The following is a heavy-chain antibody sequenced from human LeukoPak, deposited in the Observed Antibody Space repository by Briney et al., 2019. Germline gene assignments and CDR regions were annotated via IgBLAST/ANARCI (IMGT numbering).Heavy chain of an antibody. CDR2: IYYSGST. J-gene: IGHJ2*01. CDR3: ASAPYYDFWSGYYTKWYFDL. CDR1: GGSISSYY. D-gene: IGHD3-3*01. V-gene: IGHV4-59*01. Sequence: SETLSLTCTVSGGSISSYYWSWIRQPPGKGLEWIGYIYYSGSTNYNPSLKSRVTISVDTSKNQFSLKLSSVTAADTAVYYCASAPYYDFWSGYYTKWYFDLWGSGTLVTVSS.